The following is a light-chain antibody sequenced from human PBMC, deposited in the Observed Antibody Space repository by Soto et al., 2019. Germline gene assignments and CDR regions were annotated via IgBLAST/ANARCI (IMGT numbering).Light chain of an antibody. CDR3: HQYATAPIT. Sequence: EIVLTQSPDTLSLSPGERATLSCRASQSVGRDYLAWFQQKPGQAPRLLIYNASNRATGIPDRFSGSGSGTDLTLTISRLEPEDFAVYYCHQYATAPITFGQGTRLEIK. V-gene: IGKV3-20*01. J-gene: IGKJ5*01. CDR1: QSVGRDY. CDR2: NAS.